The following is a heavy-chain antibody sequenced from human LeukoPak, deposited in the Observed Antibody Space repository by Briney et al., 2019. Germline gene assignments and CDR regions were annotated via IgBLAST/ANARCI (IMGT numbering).Heavy chain of an antibody. CDR2: INHSGST. V-gene: IGHV4-34*01. Sequence: SETLSLTCAVYGGSFSGYYWSWIRQPPGKGLEWIGEINHSGSTNYNPSLKSRVTISVDTSKNQFSLKLSSVTAADTAVYYCARRGTNDAFDIWGQGTTVTVSS. J-gene: IGHJ3*02. CDR1: GGSFSGYY. CDR3: ARRGTNDAFDI. D-gene: IGHD2-2*01.